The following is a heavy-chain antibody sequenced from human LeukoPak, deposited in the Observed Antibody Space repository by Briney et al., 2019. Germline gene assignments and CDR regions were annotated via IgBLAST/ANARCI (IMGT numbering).Heavy chain of an antibody. Sequence: ASETLSLTCAVYGGSLSGYYWTWVRQPPGKGLEWIGEIKQSERTNYNPSLKSRVTISIDTSKNQFSLKLTSVTAADTAVYYCAREGLKNVHNPLGYWGQGTLVTVPS. CDR3: AREGLKNVHNPLGY. CDR1: GGSLSGYY. V-gene: IGHV4-34*01. CDR2: IKQSERT. D-gene: IGHD5-24*01. J-gene: IGHJ4*02.